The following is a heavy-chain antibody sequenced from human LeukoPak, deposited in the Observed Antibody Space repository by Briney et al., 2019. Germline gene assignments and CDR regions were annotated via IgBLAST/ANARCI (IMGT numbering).Heavy chain of an antibody. CDR2: IKQDGSEK. CDR3: ARMMATPYSGYFDY. CDR1: GFTLSSYW. J-gene: IGHJ4*02. Sequence: GGSLRLSCAASGFTLSSYWMSWVRQAPGRGLEWVANIKQDGSEKYYVDSVKGRFTISRDNAKNSLYLQMNSLRAEDTAVYYCARMMATPYSGYFDYWGQGTLVTVSS. D-gene: IGHD5-24*01. V-gene: IGHV3-7*01.